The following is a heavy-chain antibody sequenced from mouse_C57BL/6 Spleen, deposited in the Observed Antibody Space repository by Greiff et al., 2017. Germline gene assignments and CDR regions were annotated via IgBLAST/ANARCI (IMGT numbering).Heavy chain of an antibody. V-gene: IGHV1-74*01. CDR3: AIPSYYYGSSYISLYAMDY. CDR2: IHPSDSDT. D-gene: IGHD1-1*01. Sequence: QVQLQQSGAELVKPGASVKVSCKASGYTFTSYWMHWVKQRPGQGLEWIGRIHPSDSDTNYNQKFKGKATLTVDKSSSTAYMQLSSLTSEDSAVYYCAIPSYYYGSSYISLYAMDYWGQGTSVTVSS. J-gene: IGHJ4*01. CDR1: GYTFTSYW.